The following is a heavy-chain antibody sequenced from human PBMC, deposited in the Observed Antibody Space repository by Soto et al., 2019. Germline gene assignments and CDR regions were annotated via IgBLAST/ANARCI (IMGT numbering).Heavy chain of an antibody. CDR2: ISYSDGS. CDR1: GGSISSFY. CDR3: ASHRTFWPSDS. V-gene: IGHV4-39*01. J-gene: IGHJ4*02. Sequence: SETLSLTCTVSGGSISSFYWGWMRQPPGKGLQWIASISYSDGSFYNSSLKSRLTISVDTSKNQFSLSLRSVTAADTAVYYCASHRTFWPSDSWGQGTVVTGSS. D-gene: IGHD2-8*01.